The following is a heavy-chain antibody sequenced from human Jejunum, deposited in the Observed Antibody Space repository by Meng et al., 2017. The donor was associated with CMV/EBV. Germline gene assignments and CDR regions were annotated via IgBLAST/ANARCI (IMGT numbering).Heavy chain of an antibody. CDR3: ARGNYGFDQ. CDR2: ITGPGTTI. Sequence: LSCAASVFPFGAYSMPWIRQAPGKGLEWISYITGPGTTISYADSVKGRFSISRDNAKNSLYLQMNSLRAEDTAVYYCARGNYGFDQWGQGTLVTVSS. CDR1: VFPFGAYS. D-gene: IGHD4-17*01. J-gene: IGHJ4*02. V-gene: IGHV3-11*01.